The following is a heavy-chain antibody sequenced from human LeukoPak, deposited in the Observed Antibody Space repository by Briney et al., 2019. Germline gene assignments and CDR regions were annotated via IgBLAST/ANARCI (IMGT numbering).Heavy chain of an antibody. V-gene: IGHV4-39*07. J-gene: IGHJ6*03. CDR1: GGSISSNSYY. Sequence: SETLSLTCTVSGGSISSNSYYWGWIRQPPGKGLEWIGEINHSGSTNYNSSVKSRVTISVDTSKNQFSLKLSSVTAADTAVYYCARWGIAAARLAYYYYMDVWGKGTTVTVSS. CDR2: INHSGST. CDR3: ARWGIAAARLAYYYYMDV. D-gene: IGHD6-13*01.